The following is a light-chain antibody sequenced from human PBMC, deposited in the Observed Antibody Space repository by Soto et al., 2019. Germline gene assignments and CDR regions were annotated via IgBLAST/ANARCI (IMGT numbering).Light chain of an antibody. CDR3: QAWDSSTVV. CDR1: SSDVGHYNF. CDR2: EVS. J-gene: IGLJ2*01. Sequence: QSALTQPASVSGSPGQSITISCTGSSSDVGHYNFVSWYQQHPGKAPKLIIYEVSNRPSGVSTRFSGSKSGNTASLTISGLQADDEADYYCQAWDSSTVVFGGGTKVTVL. V-gene: IGLV2-14*01.